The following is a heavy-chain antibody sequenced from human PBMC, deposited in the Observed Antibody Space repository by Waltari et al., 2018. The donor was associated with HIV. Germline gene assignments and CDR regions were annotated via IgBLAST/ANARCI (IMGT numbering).Heavy chain of an antibody. J-gene: IGHJ4*02. D-gene: IGHD3-10*01. V-gene: IGHV3-30*02. CDR1: GFSFRTYG. CDR2: IRYDGSTK. CDR3: AKGEWFGELIGPDY. Sequence: QVHLVESGGGVVQPGGSLRLSCAAPGFSFRTYGMHWVRQGPGKGLEWVAFIRYDGSTKYYVDSVKGRFTISRDNSNNTLYLQMNSLRAEDTAVYYCAKGEWFGELIGPDYWGQGTLVTVSS.